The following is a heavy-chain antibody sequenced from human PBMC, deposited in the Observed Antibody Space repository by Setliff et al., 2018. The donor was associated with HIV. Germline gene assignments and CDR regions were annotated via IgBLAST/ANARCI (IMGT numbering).Heavy chain of an antibody. CDR1: GGSISSVSYY. CDR3: ARHFRYPGIAVAGIDY. V-gene: IGHV4-39*01. J-gene: IGHJ4*01. Sequence: SETLSLTCTVSGGSISSVSYYWGWIRQPPGKGLESIGTLFYNGATYYSPSLKGRVIISVDTSKNQFSLRLTSVTAADTAVYYCARHFRYPGIAVAGIDYWGQGTLVTRLL. D-gene: IGHD6-19*01. CDR2: LFYNGAT.